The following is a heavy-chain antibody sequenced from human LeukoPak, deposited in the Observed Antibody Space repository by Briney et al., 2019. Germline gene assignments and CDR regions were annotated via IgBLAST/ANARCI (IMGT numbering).Heavy chain of an antibody. CDR3: ASQKENSYDSSGNK. CDR2: ISGNGGNT. D-gene: IGHD3-22*01. CDR1: GFTFSSSA. Sequence: PGGSLRLSCAASGFTFSSSAMSWVRQAPGKGLEWVSAISGNGGNTYYADSVKGRFTISRDNSKNTLYMQMNSLGSEDTAVYFCASQKENSYDSSGNKWGQGTLVTVSS. V-gene: IGHV3-23*01. J-gene: IGHJ4*02.